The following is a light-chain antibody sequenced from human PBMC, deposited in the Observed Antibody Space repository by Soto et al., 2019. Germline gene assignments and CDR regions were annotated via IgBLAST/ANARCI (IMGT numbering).Light chain of an antibody. J-gene: IGKJ2*01. CDR3: MQALQTSYT. CDR1: QSLLHNNGHNY. Sequence: DIVMTQSPLSLPVTPGEPASISCRSSQSLLHNNGHNYLSWYLQKPGQSPQVLIYLGSNRASGVPDRFSGSGSGTDFTLKISRVEAEDVGVYYCMQALQTSYTFGQGTKLEIK. CDR2: LGS. V-gene: IGKV2-28*01.